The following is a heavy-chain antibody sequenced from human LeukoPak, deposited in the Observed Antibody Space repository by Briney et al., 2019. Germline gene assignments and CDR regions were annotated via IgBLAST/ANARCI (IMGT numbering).Heavy chain of an antibody. CDR2: INPSGGST. Sequence: GASVKVSCKASGYTFTSYYMHWVRQAPGQGLEWMGIINPSGGSTSYAQKLQGRVTMTRDTSTSTVYMELSSLRSEDTAVYYCARDFGNWNYYDSSGPPDYWGQGTLVTVSS. V-gene: IGHV1-46*01. CDR1: GYTFTSYY. CDR3: ARDFGNWNYYDSSGPPDY. D-gene: IGHD3-22*01. J-gene: IGHJ4*02.